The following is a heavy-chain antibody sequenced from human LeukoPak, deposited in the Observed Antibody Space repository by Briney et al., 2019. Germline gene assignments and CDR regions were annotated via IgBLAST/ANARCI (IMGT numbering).Heavy chain of an antibody. CDR1: GYTFTDDY. D-gene: IGHD3-9*01. V-gene: IGHV1-2*02. CDR3: ARSPHILTGENFDF. CDR2: INVNSGGT. J-gene: IGHJ4*02. Sequence: ASVKVSCKASGYTFTDDYMHWVRQAPGQGLEWMGWINVNSGGTNYAQKFYARVTMTRDTSISTAYMELSRLRSDDTAVFYCARSPHILTGENFDFWGQGTLVTVSS.